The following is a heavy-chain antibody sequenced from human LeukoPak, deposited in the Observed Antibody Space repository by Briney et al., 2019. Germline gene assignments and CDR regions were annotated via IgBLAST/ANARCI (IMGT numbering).Heavy chain of an antibody. V-gene: IGHV4-39*07. CDR3: ARARMDLDC. D-gene: IGHD2-15*01. J-gene: IGHJ4*02. CDR1: GGSISSSSYY. Sequence: SETLSLTCTVSGGSISSSSYYWGWIRQPPGKGLEWIGSIYYRGSTYYNPSLKSRVTISVDTSKNQFSLKLSSVTAADTAVYYCARARMDLDCWGQGTLVTVSS. CDR2: IYYRGST.